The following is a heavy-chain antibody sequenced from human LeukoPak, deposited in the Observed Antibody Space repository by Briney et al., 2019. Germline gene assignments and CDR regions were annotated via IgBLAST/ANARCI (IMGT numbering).Heavy chain of an antibody. CDR3: ARDQEAFDY. CDR1: GYSFTSNY. Sequence: ASVKVSCKASGYSFTSNYIHWVRQATGQGLEWMGMIYPRDGSTSYAQKFQGRVSVTRDTSTSTVQMELSGLRSENTAVYYCARDQEAFDYWGQGTLVTVSS. J-gene: IGHJ4*02. CDR2: IYPRDGST. V-gene: IGHV1-46*01.